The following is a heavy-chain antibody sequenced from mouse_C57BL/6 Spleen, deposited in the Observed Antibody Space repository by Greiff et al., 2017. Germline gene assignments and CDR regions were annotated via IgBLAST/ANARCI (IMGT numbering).Heavy chain of an antibody. CDR2: IDPETGGT. D-gene: IGHD6-1*01. J-gene: IGHJ2*01. CDR3: TRATLY. CDR1: GYTFTDYE. V-gene: IGHV1-15*01. Sequence: VQLQQSGAELVRPGASVTLSCKASGYTFTDYEMHWVKQTPVHGLEWIGAIDPETGGTAYNQKFKGKAILTADTSSSTAYMELRSLTSEDSAVYYCTRATLYWGQGTTLTVSS.